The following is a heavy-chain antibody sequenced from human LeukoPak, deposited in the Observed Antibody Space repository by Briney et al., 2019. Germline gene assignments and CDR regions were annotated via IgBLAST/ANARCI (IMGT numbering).Heavy chain of an antibody. CDR2: IYHSGST. D-gene: IGHD6-19*01. V-gene: IGHV4-38-2*02. J-gene: IGHJ3*02. Sequence: KTSETLSLTCTVSGYSISSGYYWGWIRQPPGKGLEWIGSIYHSGSTYYNPSLKSRVTISVDTSKNQFSLKLSSVTAADTAVYYCARQRERLRQWLVVPLAFDIWGQGTMVTVSS. CDR3: ARQRERLRQWLVVPLAFDI. CDR1: GYSISSGYY.